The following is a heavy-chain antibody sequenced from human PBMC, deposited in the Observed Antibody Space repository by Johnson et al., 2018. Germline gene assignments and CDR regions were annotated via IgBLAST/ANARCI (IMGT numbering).Heavy chain of an antibody. D-gene: IGHD2-8*01. Sequence: QVQLVESEGGLVKPGGSLRLSCAASGFTFSDYYMSWIRQAPGKGLEWVSYISSSGSTIYYADSVQGRFTIARHNSKNTLYLQMNRLRAEDPAGDYLAKPPRGYCTNCGWSPYYYYGMDVWGQGTTVTVSS. CDR2: ISSSGSTI. V-gene: IGHV3-11*01. CDR1: GFTFSDYY. J-gene: IGHJ6*01. CDR3: AKPPRGYCTNCGWSPYYYYGMDV.